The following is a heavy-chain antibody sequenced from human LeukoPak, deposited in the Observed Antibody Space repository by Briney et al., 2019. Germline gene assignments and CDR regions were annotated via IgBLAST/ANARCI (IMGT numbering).Heavy chain of an antibody. V-gene: IGHV3-23*01. D-gene: IGHD6-19*01. J-gene: IGHJ4*02. CDR3: AKTGYYNGWYEGPFDY. Sequence: GGSLRLSCAASGFTFSSHGMSWVRQAPGKGLEWVSTISGSGDNTYYADSVKGRFTISRDNSKNTLYLQMNSLRAEDAAVYYCAKTGYYNGWYEGPFDYWGQGTLVTVSS. CDR2: ISGSGDNT. CDR1: GFTFSSHG.